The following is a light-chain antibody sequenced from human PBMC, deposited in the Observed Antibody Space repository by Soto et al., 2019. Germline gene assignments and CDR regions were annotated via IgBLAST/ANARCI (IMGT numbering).Light chain of an antibody. V-gene: IGKV3-20*01. CDR1: QSVSASY. Sequence: EIVLTQSPGTLSLSPGERATLSCRASQSVSASYLAWYQQRPGQAPRLLIFGASSRATGIPDRFSGSGSGTDFTLTISRLEPEDFALYYCQQYGTSPWTFGQGTEVEI. J-gene: IGKJ1*01. CDR2: GAS. CDR3: QQYGTSPWT.